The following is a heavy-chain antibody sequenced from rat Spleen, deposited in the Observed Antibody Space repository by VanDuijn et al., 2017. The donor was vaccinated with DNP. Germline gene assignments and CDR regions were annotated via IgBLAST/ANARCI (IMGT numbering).Heavy chain of an antibody. D-gene: IGHD1-11*01. V-gene: IGHV5S13*01. CDR1: GFSFSDYG. J-gene: IGHJ2*01. CDR2: ITYSGGNT. CDR3: TRHLINYGGSYFDY. Sequence: EVQLVESGGDLVQPGRSLKLSCAASGFSFSDYGMAWVRQAPTRGLEWVASITYSGGNTYHRDSVKGRFTISSDNAKNTQYLQMDSLRSEDTATYYCTRHLINYGGSYFDYWGQGVMVTVSS.